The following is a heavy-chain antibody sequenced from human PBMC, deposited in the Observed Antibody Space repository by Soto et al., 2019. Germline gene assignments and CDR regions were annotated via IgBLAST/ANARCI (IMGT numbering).Heavy chain of an antibody. CDR3: AKPNLNCSSTSCYDY. J-gene: IGHJ4*02. V-gene: IGHV3-23*01. Sequence: GGSLRLSCAASGFTFTSYALSWVRQAPGRGLEWVSAITGSGGNTYYADSVKGRFTISRDNSKNTLYLQMGSLRAEDTAVYYCAKPNLNCSSTSCYDYWGQGTLVTVSS. CDR1: GFTFTSYA. CDR2: ITGSGGNT. D-gene: IGHD2-2*01.